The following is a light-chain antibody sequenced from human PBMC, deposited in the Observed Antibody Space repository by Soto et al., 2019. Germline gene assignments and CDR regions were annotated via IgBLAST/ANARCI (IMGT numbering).Light chain of an antibody. CDR3: QQRSNWPST. V-gene: IGKV3-11*01. CDR1: QSVSSY. Sequence: EIVLTQSPATLSLSPGERATLSCRASQSVSSYLAWYQQKPGQAPRLLIYDASNSATGIPARFSGSGSGTDFTLNISSLEPEDCAVYYCQQRSNWPSTFGQGTKLEIK. CDR2: DAS. J-gene: IGKJ2*01.